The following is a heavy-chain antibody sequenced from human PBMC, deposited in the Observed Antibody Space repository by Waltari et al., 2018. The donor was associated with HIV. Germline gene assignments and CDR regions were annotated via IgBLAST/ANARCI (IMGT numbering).Heavy chain of an antibody. CDR2: IYYSGST. J-gene: IGHJ6*02. V-gene: IGHV4-39*01. Sequence: QLQLQESGPGLVKPSETLSLTCTVSGGSISSSSYYWGWIRQPPGKGLVCSGSIYYSGSTYYNPSLKSRVTISVDTSKNQFSLKLSSVTAADTAVYYCARPIVVGALGYGMDVWGQGTTVTVSS. CDR1: GGSISSSSYY. CDR3: ARPIVVGALGYGMDV. D-gene: IGHD2-2*01.